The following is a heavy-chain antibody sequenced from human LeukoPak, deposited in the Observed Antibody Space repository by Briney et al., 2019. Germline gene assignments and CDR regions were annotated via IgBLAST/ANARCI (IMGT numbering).Heavy chain of an antibody. D-gene: IGHD5-24*01. V-gene: IGHV1-2*02. CDR3: ARWGLTAGPYGYNSQY. CDR2: INPKSGGT. Sequence: GASVKVSCKASGYTFSGYYMHWARQAPGQGLEWMGWINPKSGGTNYAQKFQGRVTMTRDTSISTAHMELSRLRSDDTAVYYCARWGLTAGPYGYNSQYWGQGTLVTVSS. J-gene: IGHJ4*02. CDR1: GYTFSGYY.